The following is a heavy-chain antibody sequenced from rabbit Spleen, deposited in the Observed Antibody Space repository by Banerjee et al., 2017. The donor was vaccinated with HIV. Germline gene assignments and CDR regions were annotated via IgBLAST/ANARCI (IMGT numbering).Heavy chain of an antibody. CDR3: ARDLVGVIGWNFYL. CDR1: GFSLSSSYY. D-gene: IGHD2-1*01. V-gene: IGHV1S40*01. J-gene: IGHJ4*01. CDR2: IYTVSGST. Sequence: QSLEESGGGLVKPGGTLTLTCKASGFSLSSSYYMCWVRQAPGKGPEWIACIYTVSGSTYYASWAKGRFTISRTSSTTVTLRMTSLTAADRATYFCARDLVGVIGWNFYLWGPGTLVTVS.